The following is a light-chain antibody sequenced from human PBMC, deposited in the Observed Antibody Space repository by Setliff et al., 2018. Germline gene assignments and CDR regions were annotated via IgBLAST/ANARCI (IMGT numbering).Light chain of an antibody. CDR3: AAWDDSLRGYV. CDR1: SSNTGKNY. J-gene: IGLJ1*01. Sequence: QSVLTQSPSASASPGQRVTMSCSGSSSNTGKNYVYWYQQFPGTAPKLLIYNNNQRPSGVPDRFSGSKFGTSASLAISGLRSDDEADYYCAAWDDSLRGYVFGSGTKVT. CDR2: NNN. V-gene: IGLV1-47*01.